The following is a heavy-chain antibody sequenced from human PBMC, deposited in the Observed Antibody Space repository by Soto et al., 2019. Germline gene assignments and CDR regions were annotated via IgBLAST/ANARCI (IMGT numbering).Heavy chain of an antibody. Sequence: SETLSLTCSVSGDSISSGDYFWAWIRQPPGQALEYIGYIYKSATTYYNPSFESRVAISLDTSKSQFSLNVTSVTAADTAVYFCARGRYCLTGRCFPNWFDSWGRGTLVTVSS. J-gene: IGHJ5*01. V-gene: IGHV4-30-4*01. CDR1: GDSISSGDYF. D-gene: IGHD2-15*01. CDR3: ARGRYCLTGRCFPNWFDS. CDR2: IYKSATT.